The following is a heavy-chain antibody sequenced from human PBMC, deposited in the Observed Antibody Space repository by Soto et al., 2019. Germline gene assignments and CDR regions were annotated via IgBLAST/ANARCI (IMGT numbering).Heavy chain of an antibody. D-gene: IGHD3-3*01. CDR2: ISYDGSNK. V-gene: IGHV3-30*18. J-gene: IGHJ6*02. CDR1: GFTFSSYG. CDR3: AKAERDYDFWSGYSHYYYGMDV. Sequence: GGSLRLSCAASGFTFSSYGMHWVRQAPGKGLEWVAVISYDGSNKYYADSVKGRFTISRDNSKNTLYLQMNSLRAEDTAVYYCAKAERDYDFWSGYSHYYYGMDVWGQGTTVTV.